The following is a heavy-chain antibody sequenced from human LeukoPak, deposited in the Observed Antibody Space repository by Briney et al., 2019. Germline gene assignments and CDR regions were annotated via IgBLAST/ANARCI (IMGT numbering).Heavy chain of an antibody. V-gene: IGHV4-31*03. D-gene: IGHD3-22*01. J-gene: IGHJ2*01. CDR3: ARAARQGFTMIVVPFFYFDL. CDR2: MNQSART. Sequence: SQSLSLTCTLSGGSISSGASDWGWIRQHAKRGLEWFVYMNQSARTYYNPSLGSRVTMSVDTSKNQFSLKLSSVTAADSAVYYCARAARQGFTMIVVPFFYFDLWGRGTLVTVSS. CDR1: GGSISSGASD.